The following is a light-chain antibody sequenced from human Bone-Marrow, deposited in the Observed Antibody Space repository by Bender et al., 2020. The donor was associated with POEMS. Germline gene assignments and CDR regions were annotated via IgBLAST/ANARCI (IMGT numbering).Light chain of an antibody. CDR1: SSNIGAHA. Sequence: QSVLTQPPSASGTPGQRVTISCSGGSSNIGAHAVNWYQHLPGTAPKLLIYSSHRRPSEVPDRFSGSRSGTSASLAISGLQAEDEADYYCAVWDGSLNGWVFGGGTKLTVL. V-gene: IGLV1-44*01. J-gene: IGLJ3*02. CDR3: AVWDGSLNGWV. CDR2: SSH.